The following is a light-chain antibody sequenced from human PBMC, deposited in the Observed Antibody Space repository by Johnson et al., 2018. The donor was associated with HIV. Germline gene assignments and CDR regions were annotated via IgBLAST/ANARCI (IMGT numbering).Light chain of an antibody. CDR1: SSTIGNNY. CDR2: DNN. J-gene: IGLJ1*01. V-gene: IGLV1-51*01. Sequence: QSVLTQSPSVSAAPGQKVTISCSGRSSTIGNNYVSWYQQLPGTAPKLLIYDNNKRPSGIPDRFSGSKSGTSATLGITGLQTGDEADYYRGTWDTSLTAGGVFGTGTKVTVL. CDR3: GTWDTSLTAGGV.